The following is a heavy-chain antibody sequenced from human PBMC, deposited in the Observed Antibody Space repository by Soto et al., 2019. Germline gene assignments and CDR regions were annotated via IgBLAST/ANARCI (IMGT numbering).Heavy chain of an antibody. Sequence: QITLKESGPALVKPTQTLTLTCTFSGFSLTTTGVGVGWFRQPPGKAPEWLGVLYWDDDKRISSSLKSRLTLTKDTTNDQVVLTLTDVGPVDAATYYCAHFTVATFDFWGQGTMVTVSS. CDR1: GFSLTTTGVG. D-gene: IGHD5-12*01. V-gene: IGHV2-5*02. CDR3: AHFTVATFDF. CDR2: LYWDDDK. J-gene: IGHJ5*01.